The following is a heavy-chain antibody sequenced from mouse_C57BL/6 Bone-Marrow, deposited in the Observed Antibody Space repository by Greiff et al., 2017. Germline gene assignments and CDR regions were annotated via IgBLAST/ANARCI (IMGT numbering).Heavy chain of an antibody. J-gene: IGHJ3*01. CDR1: GFSFNTYA. D-gene: IGHD2-3*01. Sequence: EVQGVESGGGLVQPKGSLKLSCAASGFSFNTYAMNWVRQAPGKGLEWVARIRSKSNNYATFYADSVKDRFTISRDDSESMLYLQMNNLKTEDTAMYYCVRDGYSGFFAYWGQGTLVTVSA. V-gene: IGHV10-1*01. CDR3: VRDGYSGFFAY. CDR2: IRSKSNNYAT.